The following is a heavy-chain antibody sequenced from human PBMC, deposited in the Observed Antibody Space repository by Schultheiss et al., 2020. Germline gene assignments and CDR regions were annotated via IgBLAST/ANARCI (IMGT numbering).Heavy chain of an antibody. Sequence: GGSLRLSCSASGFTFSSYAMHWVRQAPGKGLEYVSAISSNGGSTYYADSVKGRFTISRDNSKNTLYLQMSSLRAEDTAVYYCARDHGYNSYYYYNMDVWGKGTTVTVSS. V-gene: IGHV3-64D*06. J-gene: IGHJ6*03. CDR2: ISSNGGST. D-gene: IGHD5-24*01. CDR1: GFTFSSYA. CDR3: ARDHGYNSYYYYNMDV.